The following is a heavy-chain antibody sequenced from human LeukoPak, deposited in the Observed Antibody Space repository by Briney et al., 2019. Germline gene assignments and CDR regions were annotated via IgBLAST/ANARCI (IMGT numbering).Heavy chain of an antibody. CDR3: ARAIVGATAFDY. Sequence: PSETLSLTCAVYGGSFSGYYWSWIRQPPGKGLEWIGEINHSGSTNYNPSLKSRVTISVDTSKNQFSLKLSSVTAADTAVYYCARAIVGATAFDYWGQGTLVTISS. J-gene: IGHJ4*02. CDR2: INHSGST. D-gene: IGHD1-26*01. V-gene: IGHV4-34*01. CDR1: GGSFSGYY.